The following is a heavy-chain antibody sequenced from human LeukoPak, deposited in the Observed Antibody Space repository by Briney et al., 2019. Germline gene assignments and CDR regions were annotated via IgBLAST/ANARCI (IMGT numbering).Heavy chain of an antibody. CDR1: GFTFSSCA. J-gene: IGHJ4*02. Sequence: GGSLRLSCAASGFTFSSCAMSWVRQAPGKGLEWVSAISGSGGRTYYADSVKGRFTISRDNSKNTLYLQMNSLRAEDTAIYYCAKEYTGTFSPFPSYFDNWGQGTLVTVSS. CDR3: AKEYTGTFSPFPSYFDN. CDR2: ISGSGGRT. V-gene: IGHV3-23*01. D-gene: IGHD1-26*01.